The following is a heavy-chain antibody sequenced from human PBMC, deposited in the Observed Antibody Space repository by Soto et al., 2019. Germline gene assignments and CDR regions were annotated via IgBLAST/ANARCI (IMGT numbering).Heavy chain of an antibody. CDR3: ANFYDSSGYYPNDAFDI. D-gene: IGHD3-22*01. CDR2: ISAYNGNT. Sequence: ASVKVSCKASGYTFTSYGISWVRQAPGQGLEWMGWISAYNGNTNYAQKLQGRVTMTTDTSTSTAYMELRSLRSDDTAVYYCANFYDSSGYYPNDAFDIWGQGTMVTV. V-gene: IGHV1-18*01. J-gene: IGHJ3*02. CDR1: GYTFTSYG.